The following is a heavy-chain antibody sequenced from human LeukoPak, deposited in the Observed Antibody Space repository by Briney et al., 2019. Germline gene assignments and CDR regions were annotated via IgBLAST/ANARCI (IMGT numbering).Heavy chain of an antibody. Sequence: PGGSLRLPCAASGFTFSRYGMHWVRQAPGKGLEWVAVIWYDGSNKYYADSVKGRFTISRDNSKNTLYLQMNSLRAEDTAVYYCARDPGDYYGSGSSDAFDIWGQGTMVTVSS. V-gene: IGHV3-33*01. CDR1: GFTFSRYG. J-gene: IGHJ3*02. D-gene: IGHD3-10*01. CDR3: ARDPGDYYGSGSSDAFDI. CDR2: IWYDGSNK.